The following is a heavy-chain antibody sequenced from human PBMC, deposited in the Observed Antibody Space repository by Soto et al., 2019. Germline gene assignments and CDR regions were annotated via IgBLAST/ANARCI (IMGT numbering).Heavy chain of an antibody. CDR2: IYPGDSDT. CDR3: ARNRLRQYYYVMDV. J-gene: IGHJ6*02. CDR1: GYSFPNYW. D-gene: IGHD3-10*01. Sequence: ESLKISCTASGYSFPNYWIGWVRQVPGQGLEWMGIIYPGDSDTRYSPSFRGQVTISADKSISHVYLQWSSLKASDTAMYYCARNRLRQYYYVMDVWGQGTTVTVSS. V-gene: IGHV5-51*01.